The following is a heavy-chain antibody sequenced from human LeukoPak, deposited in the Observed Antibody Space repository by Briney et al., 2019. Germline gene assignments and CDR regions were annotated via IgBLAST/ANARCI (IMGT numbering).Heavy chain of an antibody. CDR3: AREGSIAAAGIYFGI. D-gene: IGHD6-13*01. CDR1: GGSISSGGYY. J-gene: IGHJ3*02. V-gene: IGHV4-30-2*01. CDR2: IYHSGST. Sequence: SETLSLTCTVSGGSISSGGYYWSWIRQPPGKGLEWIGYIYHSGSTYYNPSLKSRVTISVDRSKNQFSLKLSSVTAADTAVYYCAREGSIAAAGIYFGIWGQGTMVTVSS.